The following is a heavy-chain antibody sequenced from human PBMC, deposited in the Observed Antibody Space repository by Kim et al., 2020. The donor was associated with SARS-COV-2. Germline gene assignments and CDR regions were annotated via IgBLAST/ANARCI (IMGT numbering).Heavy chain of an antibody. CDR3: ARDRGWSGYLEYYYYYGMDV. CDR1: GYTFTSYA. J-gene: IGHJ6*02. CDR2: INAGNGNT. Sequence: ASVKVSCKASGYTFTSYAMHWVRQAPGQRLEWMGWINAGNGNTKYSQKFQGRVTITRDTSASTAYMELSSLRSEDTAVYYCARDRGWSGYLEYYYYYGMDVWGQGTTVTVSS. V-gene: IGHV1-3*01. D-gene: IGHD3-3*01.